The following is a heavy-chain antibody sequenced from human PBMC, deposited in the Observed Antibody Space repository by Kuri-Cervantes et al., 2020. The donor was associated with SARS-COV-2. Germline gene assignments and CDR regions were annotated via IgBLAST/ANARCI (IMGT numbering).Heavy chain of an antibody. CDR2: IYYSGGT. CDR1: GGSISSSSYY. Sequence: ESLKISCTVSGGSISSSSYYWGWIRQPPGKGLEWIGSIYYSGGTYYNPSLKSRVTISVDTSKNQFSLKLSSVTAADTAVYYCARGRPYRPGVVVVPAADNYFDYWGQGTLVTVSS. D-gene: IGHD2-2*01. CDR3: ARGRPYRPGVVVVPAADNYFDY. V-gene: IGHV4-39*01. J-gene: IGHJ4*02.